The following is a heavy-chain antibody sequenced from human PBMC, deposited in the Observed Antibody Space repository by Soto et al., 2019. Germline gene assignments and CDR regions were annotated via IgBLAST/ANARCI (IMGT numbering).Heavy chain of an antibody. CDR1: GGTFSSYA. J-gene: IGHJ4*02. CDR3: ARQVEMATITASFDY. D-gene: IGHD5-12*01. V-gene: IGHV1-69*01. CDR2: IIPIFGTA. Sequence: QVQLVQSGAEVKKPGSSVKVSCKASGGTFSSYAISWVRQAPGQGLEWMGGIIPIFGTANYAQKFQGRVTITADESTSTAYMELSNLRSEDTAVYYCARQVEMATITASFDYWGQGTLVTVSS.